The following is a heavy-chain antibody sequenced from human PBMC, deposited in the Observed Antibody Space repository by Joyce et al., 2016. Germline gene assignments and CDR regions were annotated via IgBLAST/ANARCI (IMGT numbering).Heavy chain of an antibody. CDR3: AKMSSAWYRYPIDY. CDR2: ISGSGGNT. CDR1: GFTFSSYA. Sequence: GSLRLSCAASGFTFSSYAMSWVRQAPGKGLEWVSAISGSGGNTYYADSVKGRFTISRDNSKNTLYLQMNSLRADDTAVYYCAKMSSAWYRYPIDYWGQGTLVTVSS. J-gene: IGHJ4*02. D-gene: IGHD6-13*01. V-gene: IGHV3-23*01.